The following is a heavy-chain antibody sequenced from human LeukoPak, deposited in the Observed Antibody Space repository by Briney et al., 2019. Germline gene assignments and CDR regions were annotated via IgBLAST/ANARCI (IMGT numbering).Heavy chain of an antibody. CDR1: GGSISSSSYY. CDR2: IYYSGST. CDR3: ARDLYYYDSSGYSLLVDY. D-gene: IGHD3-22*01. J-gene: IGHJ4*02. Sequence: SETLSLTCTVSGGSISSSSYYWGWIRQPPGKGLEWIGSIYYSGSTYYNPSLKSRVTISVDTSKNQFSLKLSSVTAADTAVYYCARDLYYYDSSGYSLLVDYWGQGTLVTVSS. V-gene: IGHV4-39*07.